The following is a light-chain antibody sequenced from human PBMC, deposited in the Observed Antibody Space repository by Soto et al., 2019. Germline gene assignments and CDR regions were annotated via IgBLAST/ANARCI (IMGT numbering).Light chain of an antibody. J-gene: IGKJ1*01. Sequence: DIQMTQSPSILSASVGDSVTITCRASQSISSWLAWYQQKPGRAPELLIFKGSSLESGVQSRFSGSGSGTEFTLTISSLEPDDVATYYCQQYYSNWAFGQGTKVEIK. CDR3: QQYYSNWA. CDR2: KGS. V-gene: IGKV1-5*03. CDR1: QSISSW.